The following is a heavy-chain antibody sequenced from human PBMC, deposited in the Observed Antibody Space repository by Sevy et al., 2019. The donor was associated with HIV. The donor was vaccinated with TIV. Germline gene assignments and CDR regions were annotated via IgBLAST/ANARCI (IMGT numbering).Heavy chain of an antibody. CDR3: AKGSLIGAAGLDAFDI. CDR2: SGSGGNT. D-gene: IGHD6-13*01. Sequence: GGSLRLSCAASGFTFSSYAMNWVRQAPGKGLEWVSSGSGGNTYYAVSVKGRFTISRDSSKNTVSLQMNSLRAEDSAIYYCAKGSLIGAAGLDAFDIWGQGTKVTVSS. CDR1: GFTFSSYA. V-gene: IGHV3-23*01. J-gene: IGHJ3*02.